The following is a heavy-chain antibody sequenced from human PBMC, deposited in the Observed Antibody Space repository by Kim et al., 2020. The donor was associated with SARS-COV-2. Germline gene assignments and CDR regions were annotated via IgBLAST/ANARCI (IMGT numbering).Heavy chain of an antibody. D-gene: IGHD3-10*01. CDR1: GFTFSSYA. J-gene: IGHJ3*02. V-gene: IGHV3-23*01. CDR3: AKDLRLGNTMVRGGGDAFEI. Sequence: GGSLRLSCAASGFTFSSYAMSWVRQAPGKGLEWVSAISGSGGSTYYADSVKGRFTISRDNSKNTLYLQMNSLRAEDTAVYYCAKDLRLGNTMVRGGGDAFEIWGQGTMVTVSS. CDR2: ISGSGGST.